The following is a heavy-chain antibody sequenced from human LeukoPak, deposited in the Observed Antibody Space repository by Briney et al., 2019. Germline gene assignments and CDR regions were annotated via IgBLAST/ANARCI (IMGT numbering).Heavy chain of an antibody. D-gene: IGHD2-2*03. Sequence: PGGSLRLSCTASGFTFGDYAMSWVRQAPGKGLEWVGFIGSKAYGGTTEYAASVKGRFTISRDDSKSIAYLQMNSLKTEDTAVYYCTRDPGYCSSTSCHNWFDPWGQGTLVTVSS. J-gene: IGHJ5*02. CDR1: GFTFGDYA. CDR2: IGSKAYGGTT. CDR3: TRDPGYCSSTSCHNWFDP. V-gene: IGHV3-49*04.